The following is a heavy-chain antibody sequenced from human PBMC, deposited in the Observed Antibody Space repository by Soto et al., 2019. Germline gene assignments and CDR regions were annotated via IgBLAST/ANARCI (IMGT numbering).Heavy chain of an antibody. D-gene: IGHD3-3*01. J-gene: IGHJ4*02. Sequence: EVQLVESGGGLVQPGGSLRLSCAASGFSFSRYWMSWVRQAPGKGLEWVANIQQDGSQKNYVDSVKGRFTISRDNAKNSLYLQMNSLRAEDTAVYYCARVLDDSAFDFMDNWGQGTLVPVSS. CDR1: GFSFSRYW. CDR2: IQQDGSQK. V-gene: IGHV3-7*01. CDR3: ARVLDDSAFDFMDN.